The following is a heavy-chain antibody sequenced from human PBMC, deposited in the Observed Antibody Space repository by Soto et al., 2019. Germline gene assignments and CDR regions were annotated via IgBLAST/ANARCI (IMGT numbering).Heavy chain of an antibody. J-gene: IGHJ4*02. D-gene: IGHD4-17*01. V-gene: IGHV4-31*03. CDR2: IYYSGST. CDR3: AGEYGISKSAYYFDY. CDR1: GGSISSGGYY. Sequence: QVQLQESGPGLVKPSQTLSLTRTVSGGSISSGGYYWSWIRQHPGKGLEWIGYIYYSGSTYYNPSLKSRVTISVDTSKNQFSLKLSSVTAADTAVYYCAGEYGISKSAYYFDYWGQGTLVTVSS.